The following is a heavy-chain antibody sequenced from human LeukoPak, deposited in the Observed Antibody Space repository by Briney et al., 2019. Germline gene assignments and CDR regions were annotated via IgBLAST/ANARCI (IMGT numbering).Heavy chain of an antibody. Sequence: SETLSLTCTVSGGSISSYYWSWIRQPPGKGLEWIGSIYYSGSTYYNPSLKSRVTISVDTSKNQFSLKLSSVTAADTAVYYCARDLVGLYYFDYWGQGTLVTVSS. J-gene: IGHJ4*02. CDR2: IYYSGST. V-gene: IGHV4-39*02. CDR3: ARDLVGLYYFDY. CDR1: GGSISSYY. D-gene: IGHD2-15*01.